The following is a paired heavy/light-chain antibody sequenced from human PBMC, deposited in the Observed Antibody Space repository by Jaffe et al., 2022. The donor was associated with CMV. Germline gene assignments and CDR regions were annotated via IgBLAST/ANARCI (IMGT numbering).Heavy chain of an antibody. Sequence: QVQLQESGPGLVKPSETLSLTCTVSGDSVSSYSWSWIRQAAGKRLEWIGRIFINGGPSYNPALKSRVTMSIDTTKNQFSLNVRSVTAADTAVYYCARGNGDGDYYFDFWGQGTLVSVSS. D-gene: IGHD4-17*01. CDR2: IFINGGP. V-gene: IGHV4-4*07. CDR1: GDSVSSYS. CDR3: ARGNGDGDYYFDF. J-gene: IGHJ4*02.
Light chain of an antibody. CDR3: QQCYSSPRT. CDR2: WAS. Sequence: DIVMTQSPDSLAVSLGERATINCKSSQSVLYSPNNRNYLAWYQQKPGQPPKLLIYWASTRGSGVPDRFSGSGSGTDFTLTISNVQAEDVAVYYCQQCYSSPRTFGQGTKLEIK. J-gene: IGKJ2*01. V-gene: IGKV4-1*01. CDR1: QSVLYSPNNRNY.